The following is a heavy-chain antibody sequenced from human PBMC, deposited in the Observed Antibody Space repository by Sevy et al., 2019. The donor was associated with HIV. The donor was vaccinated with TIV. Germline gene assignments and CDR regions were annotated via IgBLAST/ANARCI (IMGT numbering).Heavy chain of an antibody. J-gene: IGHJ6*03. D-gene: IGHD3-22*01. V-gene: IGHV3-23*01. Sequence: GGSLRLSCAASGFTFSSYAMSWVRQAPGKGLEWVSAISGSGGSTYYADSVKGRFTISRDNSKNTLYLQMNSLRAEDTAVYYCAKDGYYDSSGYYHYYYYYYMDVWGKGTTVTVSS. CDR1: GFTFSSYA. CDR3: AKDGYYDSSGYYHYYYYYYMDV. CDR2: ISGSGGST.